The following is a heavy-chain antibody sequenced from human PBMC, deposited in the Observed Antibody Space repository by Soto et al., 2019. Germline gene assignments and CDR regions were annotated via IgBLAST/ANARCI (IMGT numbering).Heavy chain of an antibody. Sequence: VGSLRLSCAASGFNFSTYGMNWVRQAPGKGLEWVSSISSKGSYIYYTPSVKGRFTISRDNAKNSVYLQMNSLRAEDTAVYYCGRDRSHYAGVGKIDPWGQGTLVTVSS. V-gene: IGHV3-21*01. CDR3: GRDRSHYAGVGKIDP. CDR1: GFNFSTYG. J-gene: IGHJ5*02. D-gene: IGHD3-10*01. CDR2: ISSKGSYI.